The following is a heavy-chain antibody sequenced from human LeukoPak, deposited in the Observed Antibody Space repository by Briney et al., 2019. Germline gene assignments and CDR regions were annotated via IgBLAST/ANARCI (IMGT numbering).Heavy chain of an antibody. CDR1: GFTFSSYS. J-gene: IGHJ4*02. CDR3: ARALYGGNPGVVDY. V-gene: IGHV3-21*01. Sequence: GGSLRLSCAASGFTFSSYSMNWVRQAPGKGLEWVSSISSSSSYIYYADSVKGRFTISRDNAKNSLYLQMNSLRAEDTAVYYCARALYGGNPGVVDYWGQGTLVTVSS. D-gene: IGHD4-23*01. CDR2: ISSSSSYI.